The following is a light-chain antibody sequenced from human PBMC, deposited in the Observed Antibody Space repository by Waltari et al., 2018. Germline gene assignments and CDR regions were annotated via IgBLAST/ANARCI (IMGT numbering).Light chain of an antibody. CDR2: KKN. J-gene: IGLJ2*01. CDR3: HSREPTSNRVL. V-gene: IGLV3-19*01. CDR1: SLRSHY. Sequence: SSELTQDPAVSVALGQTVRITCQGDSLRSHYPSWYQQKPGQAPLLLIYKKNTRPSGIPDRFSGSTSGDSASLTISGAQAEDEAVYYCHSREPTSNRVLFGRGTKLTVL.